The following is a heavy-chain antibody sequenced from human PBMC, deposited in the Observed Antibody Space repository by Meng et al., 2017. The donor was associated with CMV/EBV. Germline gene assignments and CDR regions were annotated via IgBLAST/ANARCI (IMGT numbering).Heavy chain of an antibody. V-gene: IGHV4-4*07. CDR2: IYTSGST. Sequence: RKGSGPGLVKPPGPLSLTCTFLGGSISSYYWGWIRQPAGKGLEWIGRIYTSGSTNYNPSLKSRVTMSVDTSKNQFSLKLSSVTAADTAVYYCARSMVVAGDWFDPWGQGTLVTVSS. J-gene: IGHJ5*02. D-gene: IGHD2-15*01. CDR3: ARSMVVAGDWFDP. CDR1: GGSISSYY.